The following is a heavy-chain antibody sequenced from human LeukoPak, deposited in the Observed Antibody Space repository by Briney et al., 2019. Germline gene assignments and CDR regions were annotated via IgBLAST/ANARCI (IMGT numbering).Heavy chain of an antibody. CDR3: ARDLSPGYSSSWYVYYYYGMDV. CDR1: GFTFSSYG. V-gene: IGHV3-33*01. D-gene: IGHD6-13*01. Sequence: GSLRLSCAASGFTFSSYGMHWVRQAPGKGLEWVAVIWYDGSNKYYADSVKGRFTISRDNSKNTLYLQMNSLRAEDTAVYYCARDLSPGYSSSWYVYYYYGMDVWGQGTTVTVSS. CDR2: IWYDGSNK. J-gene: IGHJ6*02.